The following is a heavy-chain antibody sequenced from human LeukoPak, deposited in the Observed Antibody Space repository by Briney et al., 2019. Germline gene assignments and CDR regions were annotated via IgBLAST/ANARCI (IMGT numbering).Heavy chain of an antibody. V-gene: IGHV1-2*02. Sequence: GASVKVSCKASGYTFTGYYVHWVRQAPGQGLEWMGWINPNSGGTNYAQKFQGRVTMTRDTSISTAYMELSRLRSDDTAVYYCARYLKGGDYSQYFQHWGQGTLVTVSS. CDR1: GYTFTGYY. CDR3: ARYLKGGDYSQYFQH. D-gene: IGHD4-17*01. J-gene: IGHJ1*01. CDR2: INPNSGGT.